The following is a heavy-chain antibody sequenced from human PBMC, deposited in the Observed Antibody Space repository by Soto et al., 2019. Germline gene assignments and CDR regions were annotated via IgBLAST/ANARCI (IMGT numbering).Heavy chain of an antibody. D-gene: IGHD6-13*01. CDR3: ARVWGSSSWSPFDY. V-gene: IGHV4-59*01. J-gene: IGHJ4*02. CDR2: IYYSGST. Sequence: SETLSLTCTVSGGSISSYYWSWIRQPPGKGLEWIGYIYYSGSTNYNPSLKSRVTISVDTSKNQFSLKLSSVTAADTAVYYCARVWGSSSWSPFDYWGQGTLVTVSS. CDR1: GGSISSYY.